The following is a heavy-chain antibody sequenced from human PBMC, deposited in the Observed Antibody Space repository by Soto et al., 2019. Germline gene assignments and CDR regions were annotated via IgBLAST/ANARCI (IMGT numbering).Heavy chain of an antibody. J-gene: IGHJ3*02. V-gene: IGHV1-69*13. CDR3: ASVVGATTAVAFDI. CDR2: IIPIFGTA. D-gene: IGHD1-26*01. CDR1: GGTFSSYA. Sequence: SVKVSCKAAGGTFSSYAISWVRQAPGQGLEWMGGIIPIFGTANYAQKFQGRVTITADESTSTAYMQLSSLRSEDTAVYYCASVVGATTAVAFDIWGQGTMVTVSS.